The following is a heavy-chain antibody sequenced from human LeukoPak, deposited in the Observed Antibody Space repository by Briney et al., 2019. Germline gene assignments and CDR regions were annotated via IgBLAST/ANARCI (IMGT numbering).Heavy chain of an antibody. V-gene: IGHV1-69*05. CDR2: IIPISGTP. Sequence: SVKVSCKASGGTFSSYVFSWVRQAPGQELEWLGGIIPISGTPNYAQKLQGRVTITTDESTSTAYMDLSGLRSGDTAMYYCAIQGVGAPGSFDIWGQGTMVTVSS. CDR1: GGTFSSYV. J-gene: IGHJ3*02. D-gene: IGHD1-26*01. CDR3: AIQGVGAPGSFDI.